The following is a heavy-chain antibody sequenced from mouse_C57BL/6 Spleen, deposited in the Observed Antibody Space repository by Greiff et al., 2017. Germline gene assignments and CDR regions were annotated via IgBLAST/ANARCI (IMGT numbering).Heavy chain of an antibody. CDR2: IYPGGGYT. Sequence: VKLVESGAELVRPGTSVKMSCKASGYTFTNYWIGWAKQRPGHGLEWIGDIYPGGGYTNYNEKFKGKATLTADKSSSTAYMQFSSLTSEDSAIYYCARDGGYYFDYWGQGTTLTVSS. CDR1: GYTFTNYW. CDR3: ARDGGYYFDY. D-gene: IGHD1-2*01. J-gene: IGHJ2*01. V-gene: IGHV1-63*01.